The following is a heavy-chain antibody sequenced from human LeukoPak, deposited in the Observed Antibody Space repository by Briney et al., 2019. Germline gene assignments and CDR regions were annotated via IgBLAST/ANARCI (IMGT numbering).Heavy chain of an antibody. CDR1: GGSISNSSYY. Sequence: SETLSLTCTVSGGSISNSSYYWGWIRQPPGKGLEWIGSIYYSGSTYYNPSLKSRVTISVDTSKNQFSLKLSSVTAADTAVYYCARHRMYYYDSSGRGVADAFDIWGQGTMVTVSS. CDR3: ARHRMYYYDSSGRGVADAFDI. CDR2: IYYSGST. V-gene: IGHV4-39*01. J-gene: IGHJ3*02. D-gene: IGHD3-22*01.